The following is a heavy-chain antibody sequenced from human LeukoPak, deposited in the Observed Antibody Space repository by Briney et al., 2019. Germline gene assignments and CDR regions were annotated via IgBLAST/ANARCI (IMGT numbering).Heavy chain of an antibody. CDR2: ISAYNGNT. J-gene: IGHJ5*02. V-gene: IGHV1-18*01. D-gene: IGHD2-2*02. CDR3: AAHCSSTSCYTSFDP. CDR1: GYTFTSYG. Sequence: GASVTVSCTASGYTFTSYGISWVRQAPGQGLEWMGWISAYNGNTNYAQKLQGRVTMTTDTSTSTAYMELRSLRSDDTAVYYCAAHCSSTSCYTSFDPWGQGTLVTVSS.